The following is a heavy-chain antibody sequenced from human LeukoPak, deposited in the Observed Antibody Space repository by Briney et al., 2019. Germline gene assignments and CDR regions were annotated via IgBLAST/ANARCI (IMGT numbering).Heavy chain of an antibody. V-gene: IGHV3-64*01. CDR2: ISSNGGST. CDR3: ARDSGSLPFHL. J-gene: IGHJ1*01. Sequence: GGSLRLSCAASGFTFSSYAMHWVRQAPGKGLEYVSAISSNGGSTYYANSVKGRFTISRDNSKSTLYLQMSSLRVEDSAVYYCARDSGSLPFHLWGQGTLVTVSS. CDR1: GFTFSSYA. D-gene: IGHD1-26*01.